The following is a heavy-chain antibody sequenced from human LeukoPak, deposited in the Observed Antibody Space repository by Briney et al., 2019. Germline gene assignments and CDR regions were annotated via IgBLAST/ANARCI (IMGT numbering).Heavy chain of an antibody. J-gene: IGHJ3*02. Sequence: GGSLRLSCAASGFTCSTFVMSWGRQAAGEGLEWVSIISASGGSTYYADSVKGRFTISRDNSKNTLYLQMNSLRAEDTAVYYCASRQYDILTGYDGALDIWGQGTMVTVSS. CDR2: ISASGGST. CDR1: GFTCSTFV. D-gene: IGHD3-9*01. V-gene: IGHV3-23*01. CDR3: ASRQYDILTGYDGALDI.